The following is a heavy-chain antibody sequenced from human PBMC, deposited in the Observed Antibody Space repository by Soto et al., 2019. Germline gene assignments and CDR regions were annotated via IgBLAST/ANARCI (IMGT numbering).Heavy chain of an antibody. V-gene: IGHV4-30-4*01. CDR3: ARGPSLEVIYGMDV. CDR2: IYYSGST. J-gene: IGHJ6*02. D-gene: IGHD3-22*01. CDR1: GGSISSGDYY. Sequence: QVQLQESGPGLVKPSQTLSLTCTVSGGSISSGDYYWSWIRQPPGKGLEWIGYIYYSGSTYYNPSLKSRATISVDTSKNNFSLKLSSVTAADTAVYYCARGPSLEVIYGMDVWGQGTTVTVSS.